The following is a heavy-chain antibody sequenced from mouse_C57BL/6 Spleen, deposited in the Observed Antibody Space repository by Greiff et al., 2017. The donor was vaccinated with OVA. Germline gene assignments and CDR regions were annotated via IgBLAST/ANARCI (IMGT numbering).Heavy chain of an antibody. J-gene: IGHJ4*01. CDR3: ARADGYQRGYAMDY. CDR2: IYPSDSET. V-gene: IGHV1-61*01. CDR1: GYTFTSYW. D-gene: IGHD2-3*01. Sequence: QVQLKQPGAELVRPGSSVKLSCKASGYTFTSYWMDWVKQRPGQGLEWIGNIYPSDSETHYNQKFKDKATLTVDKSSSTAYMQLSSLTSEDSAVYYCARADGYQRGYAMDYWGQGTSVTVSS.